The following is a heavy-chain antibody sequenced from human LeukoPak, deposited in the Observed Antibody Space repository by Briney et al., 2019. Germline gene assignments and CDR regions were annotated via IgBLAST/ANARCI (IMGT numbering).Heavy chain of an antibody. D-gene: IGHD3-22*01. CDR2: ISSSSSYT. V-gene: IGHV3-11*05. CDR3: ARGGGYYYDSSDYYREEYFQH. CDR1: GFTFSHYY. Sequence: KPGGSLRLSRGLSGFTFSHYYMTWIRQAPEEGLEWVSYISSSSSYTNSADSVKGRFTISRDNAKNSPYLQMNSLRAEDTAVYYCARGGGYYYDSSDYYREEYFQHWGRGTLVTVSS. J-gene: IGHJ1*01.